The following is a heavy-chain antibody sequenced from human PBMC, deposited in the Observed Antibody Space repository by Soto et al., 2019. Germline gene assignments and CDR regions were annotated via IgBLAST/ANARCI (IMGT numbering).Heavy chain of an antibody. CDR2: IYYAGST. J-gene: IGHJ4*02. CDR1: GGSMISYY. Sequence: PSETLSLTCTVSGGSMISYYWSWIRQPPGRGLEWIGFIYYAGSTKYNPSLNSRVTISVDTSKNQFSLKLSSVTAADTAVYYCARFDYDFWSGYSANWGQGTLVTVSS. V-gene: IGHV4-59*08. D-gene: IGHD3-3*01. CDR3: ARFDYDFWSGYSAN.